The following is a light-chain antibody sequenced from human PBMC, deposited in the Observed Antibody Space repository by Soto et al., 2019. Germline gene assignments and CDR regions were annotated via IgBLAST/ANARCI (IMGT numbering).Light chain of an antibody. V-gene: IGKV3-20*01. Sequence: IVLTQSPGTLSLSPGERATLSCRASQSVWATNLAWYRQKPGQAPRLLIYGASTRATGIPDRFSGSGSGTDFTLTISSLRAEDVAVYYCQQYYETPLTFGGGTTVEIK. CDR1: QSVWATN. CDR3: QQYYETPLT. CDR2: GAS. J-gene: IGKJ4*01.